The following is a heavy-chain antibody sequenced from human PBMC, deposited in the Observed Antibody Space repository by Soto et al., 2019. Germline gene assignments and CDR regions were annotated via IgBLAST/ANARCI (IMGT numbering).Heavy chain of an antibody. J-gene: IGHJ4*02. CDR1: GGTFSSYT. D-gene: IGHD3-10*01. V-gene: IGHV1-69*08. Sequence: QVQLVQSGAEVKKPGSSVKVSCKASGGTFSSYTISWVRQAPGQGLEWMGRIIPILGIANYAQKFQGRVTITADKSTSTAYMELRSLRSEDTAVYYCAREGPDYYGSGSYGYWGQGTLVTVSS. CDR2: IIPILGIA. CDR3: AREGPDYYGSGSYGY.